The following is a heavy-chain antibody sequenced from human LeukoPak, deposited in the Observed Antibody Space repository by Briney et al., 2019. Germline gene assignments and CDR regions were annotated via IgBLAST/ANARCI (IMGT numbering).Heavy chain of an antibody. J-gene: IGHJ5*02. Sequence: SETLSLTCTVSGGSISSYYWSWIRQPPGKGLEWIGYIYYSESTNYNPSLKSRVTISVDTSKNQFSLKLSSVTAADTAVYYCARTDVDTAIGWWFDPWGQGTLVTVSS. CDR3: ARTDVDTAIGWWFDP. D-gene: IGHD5-18*01. CDR2: IYYSEST. CDR1: GGSISSYY. V-gene: IGHV4-59*08.